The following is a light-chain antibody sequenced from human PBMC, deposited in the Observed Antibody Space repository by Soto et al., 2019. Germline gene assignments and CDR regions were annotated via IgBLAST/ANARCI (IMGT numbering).Light chain of an antibody. CDR2: EVS. CDR1: SSDVGGYKY. J-gene: IGLJ1*01. CDR3: SSYTSSTTLV. Sequence: QSALTQPSSVSGSPGQSITISCTGTSSDVGGYKYVSWYQQHPGRAPKLMIYEVSNRPSAVSNRFSGSKSGNTASLTISGLQAEDEADYYCSSYTSSTTLVFGAGTKVTVL. V-gene: IGLV2-14*01.